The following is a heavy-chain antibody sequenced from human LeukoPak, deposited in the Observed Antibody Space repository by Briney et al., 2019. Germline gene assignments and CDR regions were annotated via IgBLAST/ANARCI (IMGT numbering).Heavy chain of an antibody. D-gene: IGHD2-2*01. CDR1: GFIFSSYA. CDR2: IISGGST. CDR3: AKLDQLLSGGMDV. V-gene: IGHV3-23*01. J-gene: IGHJ6*02. Sequence: AGGSLRLSCAASGFIFSSYAMTWVRQAPGQGLEWVSGIISGGSTYYADSVKGRFTISRDNSKNTLYVQMNSLRAEDTAVYYCAKLDQLLSGGMDVWGQGTTVTVSS.